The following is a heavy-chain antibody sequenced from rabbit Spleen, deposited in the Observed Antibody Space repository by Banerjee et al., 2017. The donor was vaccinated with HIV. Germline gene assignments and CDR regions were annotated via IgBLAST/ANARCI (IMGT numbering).Heavy chain of an antibody. J-gene: IGHJ6*01. Sequence: QSLEESGGGLVQPEGSLTLTCTTSGFSFSSNDYMCWVRQAPGKGLEWIACTAGGRSAFTYYASWAKGRFTISKTSSTTVTLQMTSLTAADTATYFCARDTSSSFSSYGMDLWGQGTLVTVS. CDR3: ARDTSSSFSSYGMDL. D-gene: IGHD1-1*01. V-gene: IGHV1S40*01. CDR2: TAGGRSAFT. CDR1: GFSFSSNDY.